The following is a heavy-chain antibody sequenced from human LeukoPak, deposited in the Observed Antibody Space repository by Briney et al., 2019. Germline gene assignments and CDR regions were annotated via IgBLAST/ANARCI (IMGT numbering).Heavy chain of an antibody. J-gene: IGHJ6*04. CDR3: ARCSRLYYYGMDV. CDR1: GGTFSSYA. CDR2: IIPIFGTA. V-gene: IGHV1-69*01. Sequence: SVKVSCKAPGGTFSSYAISWVRQAPGQGLEWMGGIIPIFGTANYAQKFQGRVTITADESTSTAYMELSSLRSEDTAVYYCARCSRLYYYGMDVWGKGTTVTVSS. D-gene: IGHD2-2*01.